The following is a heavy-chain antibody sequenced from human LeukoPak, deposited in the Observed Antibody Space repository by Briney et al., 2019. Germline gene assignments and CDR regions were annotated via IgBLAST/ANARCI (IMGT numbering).Heavy chain of an antibody. CDR2: IYYSGST. V-gene: IGHV4-59*02. D-gene: IGHD2-8*02. Sequence: SETLSLTCTVSGGSVSNYYWSWIRQSPGKGLEWIGYIYYSGSTNYNPSLKSRVTISIDTSKNQLSLKLSSVTAADTAMYYCARVSGGTDYWGQGTLVTVSS. J-gene: IGHJ4*02. CDR3: ARVSGGTDY. CDR1: GGSVSNYY.